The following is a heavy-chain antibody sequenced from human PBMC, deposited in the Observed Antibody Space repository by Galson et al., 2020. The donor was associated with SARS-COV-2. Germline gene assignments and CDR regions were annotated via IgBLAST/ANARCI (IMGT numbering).Heavy chain of an antibody. V-gene: IGHV3-11*01. CDR2: ISSSGSTI. CDR1: GFTFSDYY. J-gene: IGHJ4*02. CDR3: ARDHHQVVAWLDY. Sequence: GGSLRLSCAASGFTFSDYYMSWIRQAPGKGLEWVSYISSSGSTIYYADSVKGRFTISRDNAKNSLYLQMNSLRAEDTAVYYCARDHHQVVAWLDYWGQGTLVTVSS. D-gene: IGHD6-6*01.